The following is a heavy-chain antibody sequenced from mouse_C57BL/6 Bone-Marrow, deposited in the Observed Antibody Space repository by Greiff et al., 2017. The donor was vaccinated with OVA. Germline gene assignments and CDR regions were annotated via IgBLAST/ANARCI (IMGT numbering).Heavy chain of an antibody. V-gene: IGHV1-72*01. J-gene: IGHJ3*01. D-gene: IGHD2-4*01. Sequence: QVQLQQPGAELVKPGASVKLSCKASGYTFTSYWMHWVKQRPGRGLEWIGRIYPNSGGTKYNEKFKSKATLTVDKPYSTAYMQLSSLTSEDSAVYYCASYYDGSGFAYWGQGTLVTVSA. CDR3: ASYYDGSGFAY. CDR2: IYPNSGGT. CDR1: GYTFTSYW.